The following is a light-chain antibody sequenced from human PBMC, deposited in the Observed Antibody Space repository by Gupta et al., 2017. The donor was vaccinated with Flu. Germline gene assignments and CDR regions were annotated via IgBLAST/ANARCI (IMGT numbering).Light chain of an antibody. CDR3: AAWDVNLNGPV. Sequence: QSALTQAPSVSGAPGQTVIISCSGGHTNIGSHAVSWYHQLPGRAPQFVIFDSNVRPSGVPDRFSASKLGTSASLSIRGLQSDDEGDYYCAAWDVNLNGPVFGGGTRLTV. J-gene: IGLJ2*01. CDR2: DSN. CDR1: HTNIGSHA. V-gene: IGLV1-44*01.